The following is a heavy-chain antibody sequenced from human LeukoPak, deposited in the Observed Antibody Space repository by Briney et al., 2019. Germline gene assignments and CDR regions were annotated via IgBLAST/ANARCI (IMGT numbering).Heavy chain of an antibody. V-gene: IGHV4-34*01. CDR1: GGYFSGYY. CDR3: AREAQYCSGGSCYGGYFQH. CDR2: INHSEAT. Sequence: SETLSLTCAVYGGYFSGYYWSWIRQSPGKGLEWIGEINHSEATDYNPSFKSRVTISVDTSKNQFSLKLSSVTAADTAVYYCAREAQYCSGGSCYGGYFQHWGQGTLVTVSS. D-gene: IGHD2-15*01. J-gene: IGHJ1*01.